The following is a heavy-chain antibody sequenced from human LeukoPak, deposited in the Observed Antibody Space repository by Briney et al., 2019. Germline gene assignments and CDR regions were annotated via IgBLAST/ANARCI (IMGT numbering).Heavy chain of an antibody. CDR2: IFTGGTTT. CDR3: ARELPREVALDY. V-gene: IGHV3-74*01. D-gene: IGHD1-26*01. J-gene: IGHJ4*01. Sequence: PAGSLRLSCVASEFNFFGYGLTWIRQAPGKGLVWVSGIFTGGTTTSYADSVKRRFTNSRDNVKNTLYLEMKSLRVEDTAVYYCARELPREVALDYWSQGTLITVSA. CDR1: EFNFFGYG.